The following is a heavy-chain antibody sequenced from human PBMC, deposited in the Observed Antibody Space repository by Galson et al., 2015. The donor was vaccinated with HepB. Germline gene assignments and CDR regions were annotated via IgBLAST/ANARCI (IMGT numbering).Heavy chain of an antibody. J-gene: IGHJ6*03. Sequence: PVKVSCKASGGTFSSYAISWVRQAPGQGLEWMGGIIPIFGTANYAQKFQGRVTITADESTSTAYMELSSLRSEDTAVYYCAKEGSYYYYMDVWGKGTTVTVSS. CDR2: IIPIFGTA. D-gene: IGHD3-10*01. CDR1: GGTFSSYA. CDR3: AKEGSYYYYMDV. V-gene: IGHV1-69*13.